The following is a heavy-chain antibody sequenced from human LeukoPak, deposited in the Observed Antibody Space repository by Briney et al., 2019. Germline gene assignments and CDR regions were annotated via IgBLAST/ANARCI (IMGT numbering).Heavy chain of an antibody. Sequence: SETLSLTCAVSGDSVSSSNYYWSWIRQPPGKGLEWIGYIYYGGNTDYNPSLQSQVTISVDTSKSQFSLKLSSVTAADTAVYYCARLTRRSGNYFDYWGQGTLVTVSS. CDR2: IYYGGNT. CDR3: ARLTRRSGNYFDY. CDR1: GDSVSSSNYY. V-gene: IGHV4-61*01. J-gene: IGHJ4*02. D-gene: IGHD1-1*01.